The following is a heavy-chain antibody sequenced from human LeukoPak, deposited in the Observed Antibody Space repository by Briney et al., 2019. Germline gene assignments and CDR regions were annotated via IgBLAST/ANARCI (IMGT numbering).Heavy chain of an antibody. CDR1: GYTFTSYA. V-gene: IGHV1-3*01. J-gene: IGHJ4*02. CDR2: ISAGNGNT. D-gene: IGHD2-21*01. CDR3: ARDRDYSPDY. Sequence: ASVKVSCKASGYTFTSYAIHWVRQAPGQRLEWMGWISAGNGNTKYSQNFQGRVTFISNTSATTAYMELGSLRSEDAAVYYCARDRDYSPDYWGQGTLVTVSS.